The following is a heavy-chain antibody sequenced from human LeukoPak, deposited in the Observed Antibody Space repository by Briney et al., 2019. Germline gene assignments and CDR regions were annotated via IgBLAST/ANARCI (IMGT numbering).Heavy chain of an antibody. CDR2: IYYSGST. Sequence: SETLSLTCTVSGGSISSYYWSWIRQPPGTGLEWIGYIYYSGSTNYNPSLKSRVTISVDTSKNQFSLKLSSVTAADTAVYYCASGIVADDAFDIWGQGTMVTVSS. V-gene: IGHV4-59*01. CDR3: ASGIVADDAFDI. CDR1: GGSISSYY. J-gene: IGHJ3*02. D-gene: IGHD5-12*01.